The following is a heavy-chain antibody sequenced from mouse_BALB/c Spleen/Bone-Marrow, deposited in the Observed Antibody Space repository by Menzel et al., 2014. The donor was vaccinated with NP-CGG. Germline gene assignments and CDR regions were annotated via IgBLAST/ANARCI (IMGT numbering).Heavy chain of an antibody. J-gene: IGHJ3*01. CDR2: INPNNGGT. Sequence: QVQLQQSGAELVKPGASVKLSCKASGYTFTNYFMYWVKQRPGQGLEWIGEINPNNGGTNFNENFKSKATLTLDKSSSTAYMQLSSLTSEDSAVYYCTRSSPGFAYWGHGTLVTVSA. D-gene: IGHD6-1*01. CDR1: GYTFTNYF. V-gene: IGHV1S17*01. CDR3: TRSSPGFAY.